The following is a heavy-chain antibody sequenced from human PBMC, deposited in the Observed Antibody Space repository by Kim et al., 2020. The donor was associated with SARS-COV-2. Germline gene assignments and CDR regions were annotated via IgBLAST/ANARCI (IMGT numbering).Heavy chain of an antibody. J-gene: IGHJ4*02. CDR2: IRSKAYGGTT. CDR1: GFTFGDYA. D-gene: IGHD3-22*01. V-gene: IGHV3-49*04. CDR3: TREGNYYDSSGYYYGENYFDY. Sequence: GGSLRLSCTASGFTFGDYAMSWVRQAPGKGLEWVGFIRSKAYGGTTEYAASVKGRFTISRDDSKSIAYLQMNSLKTEDTAVYYCTREGNYYDSSGYYYGENYFDYWGQGTLVTVSS.